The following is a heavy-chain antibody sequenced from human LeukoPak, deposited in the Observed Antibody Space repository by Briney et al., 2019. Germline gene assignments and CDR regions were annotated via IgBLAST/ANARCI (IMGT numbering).Heavy chain of an antibody. CDR2: IYHSGST. CDR1: GGSISSGGYS. J-gene: IGHJ3*02. D-gene: IGHD2-15*01. Sequence: PSQTLSLTCAVSGGSISSGGYSWSWIRQPPGKGLEWIGYIYHSGSTYYNPSLKSRVTISVDRSKNQFSLKLSSVTAADTAVYYWARALGIYSPRGVFDTGGQGTWSPSLQ. V-gene: IGHV4-30-2*01. CDR3: ARALGIYSPRGVFDT.